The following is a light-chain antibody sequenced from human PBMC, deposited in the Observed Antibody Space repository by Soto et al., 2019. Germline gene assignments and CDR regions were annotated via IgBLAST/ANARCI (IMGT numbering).Light chain of an antibody. J-gene: IGKJ1*01. CDR2: DTS. CDR1: QSVVGGY. V-gene: IGKV3D-20*01. CDR3: QQHGGSPWT. Sequence: DIVLTQSPATLSFSPGDRVTLSCGASQSVVGGYFAWYQQKPGLAPRLIIYDTSIRASGIPDRISGSGSGTHFTLTISRLEPEDFAVYYCQQHGGSPWTLGQGTKVDI.